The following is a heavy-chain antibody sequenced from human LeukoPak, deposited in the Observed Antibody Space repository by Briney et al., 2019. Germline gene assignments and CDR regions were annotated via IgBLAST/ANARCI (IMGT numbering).Heavy chain of an antibody. CDR3: ARARSGNYSDY. CDR1: GFTFSSIS. V-gene: IGHV3-48*01. J-gene: IGHJ4*02. CDR2: ISSSSSTI. Sequence: GGSLRLSRAASGFTFSSISMSWVRQAPGRGLEWISYISSSSSTIYYADSVKGRFTISRDNAKNSVYLQMNSLRAEDTAVYSCARARSGNYSDYWGQGTLVTVSS. D-gene: IGHD3-3*01.